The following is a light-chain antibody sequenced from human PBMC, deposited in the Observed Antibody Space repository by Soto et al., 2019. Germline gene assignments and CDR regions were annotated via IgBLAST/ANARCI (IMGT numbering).Light chain of an antibody. CDR2: DAS. CDR1: QIIGSN. CDR3: QQRSNWPPALT. Sequence: ELVMTQSPATLSVSPGEGATLYCRASQIIGSNLAWYQQKPGQAPRLLIYDASIRATGVPARFTGSGALTEFTLTISSLQSEDFAVYYCQQRSNWPPALTFGGGTKVDI. J-gene: IGKJ4*01. V-gene: IGKV3-15*01.